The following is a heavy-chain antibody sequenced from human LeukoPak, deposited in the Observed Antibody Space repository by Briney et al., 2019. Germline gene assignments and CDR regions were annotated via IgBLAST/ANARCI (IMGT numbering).Heavy chain of an antibody. V-gene: IGHV3-53*01. D-gene: IGHD3-22*01. J-gene: IGHJ4*02. CDR3: ARGDDSGYYDYFDY. CDR2: IYTGGNT. Sequence: GGSLRLSCAASGFTVDSNYLSWVRQAPGKGLEWVSTIYTGGNTYYAAAVKGRFTISRDFSENTVFLHMNSLRAGDTAMYYCARGDDSGYYDYFDYWGQGALVTVSS. CDR1: GFTVDSNY.